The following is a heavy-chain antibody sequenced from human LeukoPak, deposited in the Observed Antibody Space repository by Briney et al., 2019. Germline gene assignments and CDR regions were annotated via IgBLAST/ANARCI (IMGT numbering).Heavy chain of an antibody. J-gene: IGHJ4*02. CDR3: ARRSSTTPFFEY. CDR2: IHPGDSDP. CDR1: GYIFTSYW. V-gene: IGHV5-51*01. Sequence: GESLQISCRASGYIFTSYWLGWVRQTPDKGLEWVGIIHPGDSDPRYSPSFQGQVTISVDRSITTAYLQWGSLKATDTAMYFCARRSSTTPFFEYWGQGTLVTVSS. D-gene: IGHD1-14*01.